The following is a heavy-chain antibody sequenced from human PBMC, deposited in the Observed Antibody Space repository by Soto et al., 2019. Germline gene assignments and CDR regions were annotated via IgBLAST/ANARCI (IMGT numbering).Heavy chain of an antibody. J-gene: IGHJ6*02. V-gene: IGHV3-30-3*01. CDR3: ARDRPYDFWLGSPFYYYYYGMDV. D-gene: IGHD3-3*01. CDR1: GFTFSSYA. CDR2: ISYDGSNK. Sequence: GGSLRLSCAASGFTFSSYAMHWVRQAPGKGLEWVAVISYDGSNKYYADSVKGRFTISRDNSKNTLYLQMNSLRAEDTAVYYCARDRPYDFWLGSPFYYYYYGMDVWGQGTTVTVSS.